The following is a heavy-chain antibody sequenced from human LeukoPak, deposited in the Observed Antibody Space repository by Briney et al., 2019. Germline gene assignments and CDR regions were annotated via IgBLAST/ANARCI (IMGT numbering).Heavy chain of an antibody. CDR3: ARDGHYDSSGYYDY. CDR2: MNPNSGNT. V-gene: IGHV1-8*01. Sequence: GASVKVSCKASGYTFTSYDINWVRQATGQGLEWMGWMNPNSGNTGYAQKFQGRVTMTRNTSISTAYMELSSLRSDDTAVYYCARDGHYDSSGYYDYWGQGTLVTVSS. CDR1: GYTFTSYD. D-gene: IGHD3-22*01. J-gene: IGHJ4*02.